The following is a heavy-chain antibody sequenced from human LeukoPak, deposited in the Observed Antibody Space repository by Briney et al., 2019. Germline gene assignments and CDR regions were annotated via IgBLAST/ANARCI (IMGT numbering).Heavy chain of an antibody. CDR2: ISYDGSNK. V-gene: IGHV3-30*04. CDR1: GFTYSSYA. J-gene: IGHJ5*02. Sequence: PGRSLRLSCAASGFTYSSYAMHWVRQAPSKGLEWVAVISYDGSNKYYADSVKGRFTISRDNSKNTLYLQMNSLRAEDTAVYYCARDEGNNWFDPWGQGTLVTVSS. CDR3: ARDEGNNWFDP.